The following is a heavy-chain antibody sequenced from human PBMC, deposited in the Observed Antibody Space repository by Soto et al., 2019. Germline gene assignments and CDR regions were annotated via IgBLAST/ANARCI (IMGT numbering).Heavy chain of an antibody. CDR1: GFTFSSYS. D-gene: IGHD6-19*01. Sequence: GGSLRLSCAASGFTFSSYSMNWVRQAPGKGLEWVSYISSSSSTIYYADSVKGRFTISRDNAKNSLYLQMNSLRDEDTAVYYCARDWIAVAVALYYYYGMDVWGQGTTVTVSS. CDR3: ARDWIAVAVALYYYYGMDV. J-gene: IGHJ6*02. CDR2: ISSSSSTI. V-gene: IGHV3-48*02.